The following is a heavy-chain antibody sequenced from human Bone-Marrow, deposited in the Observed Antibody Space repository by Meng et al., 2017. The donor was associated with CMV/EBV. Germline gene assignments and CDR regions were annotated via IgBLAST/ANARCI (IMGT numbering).Heavy chain of an antibody. CDR3: ARRVGATTIDY. D-gene: IGHD1-26*01. CDR2: IYYSGNT. Sequence: SETLSLTCTVSGGSISSDDYYWSWIRQPPGKGLEWIGYIYYSGNTYYNPSLKSRVTISVDTSKNQFSLKLSSVTAADTAVYYCARRVGATTIDYWGQGTLVTVSS. V-gene: IGHV4-30-4*08. CDR1: GGSISSDDYY. J-gene: IGHJ4*02.